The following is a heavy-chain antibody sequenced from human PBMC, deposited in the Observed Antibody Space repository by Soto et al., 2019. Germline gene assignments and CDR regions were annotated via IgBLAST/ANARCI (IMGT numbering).Heavy chain of an antibody. D-gene: IGHD6-13*01. Sequence: TLSLTCTVSGGSISSYYWSWLRQPAGKGLEWIGRIHTTENTNYNPSLKSRVTMSVDTSNNQFSLRLSSLTAADTAVYYCARALSSAAGLYFDYWGQGTLVTVSS. CDR3: ARALSSAAGLYFDY. J-gene: IGHJ4*02. CDR2: IHTTENT. V-gene: IGHV4-4*07. CDR1: GGSISSYY.